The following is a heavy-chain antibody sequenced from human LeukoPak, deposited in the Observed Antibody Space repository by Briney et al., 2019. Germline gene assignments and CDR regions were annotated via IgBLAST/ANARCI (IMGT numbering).Heavy chain of an antibody. CDR1: GYTFTSYG. J-gene: IGHJ6*03. D-gene: IGHD6-6*01. CDR2: ISAYNGNT. V-gene: IGHV1-18*01. CDR3: AREYSSSSRYYYYYMDV. Sequence: ASVKVSCKASGYTFTSYGISWVRQAPGQGLEWMGWISAYNGNTNYAQKLQGRVTMTTDTSTSTAYMELRSLRSDDTAVYYCAREYSSSSRYYYYYMDVWGKGTTVTVSS.